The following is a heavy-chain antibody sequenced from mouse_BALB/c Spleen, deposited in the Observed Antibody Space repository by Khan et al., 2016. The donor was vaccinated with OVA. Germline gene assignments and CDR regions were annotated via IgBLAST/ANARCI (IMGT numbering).Heavy chain of an antibody. CDR2: ISTYSGST. Sequence: QVQLQQSGPELVRPGVSVKISCKGSGYTFTDYAMYWVKQSHAKSLEWIGLISTYSGSTNYNQKFKGKVTMTVDKSSSAAYMELARLTSEDSAIYYCARPAYDGYYDYWGQGTAPTVSS. D-gene: IGHD2-3*01. J-gene: IGHJ2*01. CDR1: GYTFTDYA. V-gene: IGHV1S137*01. CDR3: ARPAYDGYYDY.